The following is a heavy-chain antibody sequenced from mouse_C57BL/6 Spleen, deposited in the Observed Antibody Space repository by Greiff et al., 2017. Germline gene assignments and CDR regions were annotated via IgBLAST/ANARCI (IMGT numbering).Heavy chain of an antibody. D-gene: IGHD2-1*01. J-gene: IGHJ4*01. V-gene: IGHV8-8*01. Sequence: QVTLKESGPGILQPSQTLSLTCSFSGFSLSTFGMGVGWIRQPSGKGLEWLAHIWWDDDKYYNPALKSRLTISKDTSKNQVFLKIANVDTADTATYYCARMPYGNYGGYYAMDYWGQGTSVTVSS. CDR1: GFSLSTFGMG. CDR2: IWWDDDK. CDR3: ARMPYGNYGGYYAMDY.